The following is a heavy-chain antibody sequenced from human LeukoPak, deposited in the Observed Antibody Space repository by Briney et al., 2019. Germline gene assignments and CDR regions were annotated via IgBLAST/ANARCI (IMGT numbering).Heavy chain of an antibody. J-gene: IGHJ5*02. CDR3: AVHLPGDYLDP. CDR2: MNPDGGNT. Sequence: GASVKVSCKASGYTFTIYDINWVRQAAGQGLEWMGWMNPDGGNTDFAQKFQGRVTMTRNTSISTAYMELSSLTSEDTAVYYCAVHLPGDYLDPWGQGTLVTVSS. D-gene: IGHD4-17*01. CDR1: GYTFTIYD. V-gene: IGHV1-8*01.